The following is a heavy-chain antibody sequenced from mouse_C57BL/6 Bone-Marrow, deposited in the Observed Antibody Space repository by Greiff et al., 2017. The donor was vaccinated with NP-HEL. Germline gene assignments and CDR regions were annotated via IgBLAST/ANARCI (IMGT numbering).Heavy chain of an antibody. D-gene: IGHD1-1*01. Sequence: QVQLQQSGPGLVAPSQSLSITCTVSGFSLTSYGVHWVRQPPGKGLEWLVVIWSDGSTTYNSARKSRLSISKDNSKSQVFLKMNSLQTDDTAMYYCARHEHYYGSSYEGYAMDYWGQGTSVTVSS. CDR3: ARHEHYYGSSYEGYAMDY. V-gene: IGHV2-6-1*01. CDR2: IWSDGST. J-gene: IGHJ4*01. CDR1: GFSLTSYG.